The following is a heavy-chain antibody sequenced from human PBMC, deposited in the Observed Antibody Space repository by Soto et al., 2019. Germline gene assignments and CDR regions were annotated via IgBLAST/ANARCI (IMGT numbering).Heavy chain of an antibody. CDR3: ARVEVATTPYYFDY. V-gene: IGHV1-18*04. Sequence: ASVKVSCKASGYTFTSYGISWVRQAPGQGLEWMGWINAYKGNTNYAQKLQGRVTMTTDTSTSTAYMELRSLRSDDTAVYYCARVEVATTPYYFDYWGQGTLVTVSS. J-gene: IGHJ4*02. CDR1: GYTFTSYG. CDR2: INAYKGNT. D-gene: IGHD5-12*01.